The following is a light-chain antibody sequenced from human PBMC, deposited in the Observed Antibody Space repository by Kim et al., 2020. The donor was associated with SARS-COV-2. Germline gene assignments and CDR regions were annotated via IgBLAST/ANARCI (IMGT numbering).Light chain of an antibody. CDR3: QQRSNWRFT. J-gene: IGKJ3*01. CDR1: QSVSSC. CDR2: DAS. Sequence: LSPGERATLSCRASQSVSSCLAWYQQKPGQAPRLLIYDASNRATGIPARFSGSGSGTDFTLTISSLEPEDFAVYYCQQRSNWRFTFGPGTKVDIK. V-gene: IGKV3-11*01.